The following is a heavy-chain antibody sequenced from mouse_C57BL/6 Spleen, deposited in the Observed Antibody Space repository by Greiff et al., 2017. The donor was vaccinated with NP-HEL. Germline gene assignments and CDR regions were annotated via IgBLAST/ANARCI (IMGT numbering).Heavy chain of an antibody. CDR3: ARGCASTMVTGVDY. CDR2: ISSGSRTI. D-gene: IGHD2-2*01. J-gene: IGHJ2*01. V-gene: IGHV5-17*01. CDR1: GFTFSDYG. Sequence: EVKLMESGGGLVKPGGSLKLSCAASGFTFSDYGMHWVRQAPEKGLEWVAYISSGSRTIYYADTVKGRFTISRDNAKNTLFLQMTSLRYEDTAMYYCARGCASTMVTGVDYWGQGTTLTVSS.